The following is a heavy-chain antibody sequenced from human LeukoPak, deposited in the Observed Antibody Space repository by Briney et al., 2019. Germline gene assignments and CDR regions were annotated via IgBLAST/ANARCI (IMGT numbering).Heavy chain of an antibody. CDR3: AKDRTGYSSGWYILDDAFDI. CDR2: ISGSGGST. CDR1: GFTFSSYA. Sequence: PGGSLRLSCAASGFTFSSYAMSWVRQAPGKGLEWVSAISGSGGSTYYADSVKGRFTISRDNSKNTLYLQMNSLRAEDTAVYYCAKDRTGYSSGWYILDDAFDIWGQGTMVTVSS. J-gene: IGHJ3*02. D-gene: IGHD6-19*01. V-gene: IGHV3-23*01.